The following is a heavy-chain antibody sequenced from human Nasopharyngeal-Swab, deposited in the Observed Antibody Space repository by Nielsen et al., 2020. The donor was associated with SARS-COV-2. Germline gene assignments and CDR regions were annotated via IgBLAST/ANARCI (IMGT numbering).Heavy chain of an antibody. V-gene: IGHV4-59*01. CDR3: AGGGYDYSFDW. Sequence: WIRQPPGKGLEWIGFIHDSGTSYYNPSLKGRVTMAVDTSKNQISLKLGSVTAADTAVFYCAGGGYDYSFDWWGQGTLVTVSS. CDR2: IHDSGTS. D-gene: IGHD5-12*01. J-gene: IGHJ4*02.